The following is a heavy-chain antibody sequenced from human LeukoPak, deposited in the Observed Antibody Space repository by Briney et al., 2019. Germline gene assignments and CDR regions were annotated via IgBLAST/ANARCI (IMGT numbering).Heavy chain of an antibody. J-gene: IGHJ5*02. CDR2: INPNSGGT. D-gene: IGHD3-3*01. CDR3: ARGRVNYDFRRFDP. CDR1: GYTFTGYY. Sequence: ALVKVSCKASGYTFTGYYMHWVRQAPGQGLEWMGWINPNSGGTNYAQKFQGRVTMTRDTSISTAYMELSRLRSDDTAVYYCARGRVNYDFRRFDPWGQGTLVTVSS. V-gene: IGHV1-2*02.